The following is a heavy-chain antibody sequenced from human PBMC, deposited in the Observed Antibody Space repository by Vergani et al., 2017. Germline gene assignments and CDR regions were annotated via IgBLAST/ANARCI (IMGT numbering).Heavy chain of an antibody. Sequence: QVQLQESGPGLVKPSQTLSLTCTVSGGSISSGSYYWSWIRQPAGKGLEWIGRIYTSGSTNYNPSLKSRVTISVDTSKNQFSLKLSSVTAADTAVYYCARLVGATRRFDYRGQGTLVTVSS. CDR2: IYTSGST. D-gene: IGHD1-26*01. V-gene: IGHV4-61*02. J-gene: IGHJ4*02. CDR3: ARLVGATRRFDY. CDR1: GGSISSGSYY.